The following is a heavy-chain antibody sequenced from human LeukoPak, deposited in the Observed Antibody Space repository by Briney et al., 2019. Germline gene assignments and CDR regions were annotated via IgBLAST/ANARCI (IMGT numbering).Heavy chain of an antibody. V-gene: IGHV3-53*01. D-gene: IGHD6-13*01. CDR2: IYSGGST. Sequence: PGGSLRLSCAASGFTVSSNYMSGVRQAPGKGLEWVSVIYSGGSTYYADSVKGRFTISRDNSKNTLYLQMNSLRAEDTAVYYCAGEVLSSSWRLRDYWGQGTLVTVSS. J-gene: IGHJ4*02. CDR1: GFTVSSNY. CDR3: AGEVLSSSWRLRDY.